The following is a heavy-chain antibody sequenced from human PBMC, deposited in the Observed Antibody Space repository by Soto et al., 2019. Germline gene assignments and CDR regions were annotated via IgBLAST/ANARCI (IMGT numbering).Heavy chain of an antibody. D-gene: IGHD1-26*01. CDR2: VFYTGNT. Sequence: SETLSLTCTVSGGSISSGDYYWSWIRQSPGKGLEWIGYVFYTGNTKYNPALKRRVTISVDTSKKQFSLKLSSVSAADTGLYYCARSYSGTFYGYDIWGQGILVTVSS. CDR1: GGSISSGDYY. V-gene: IGHV4-61*08. CDR3: ARSYSGTFYGYDI. J-gene: IGHJ4*02.